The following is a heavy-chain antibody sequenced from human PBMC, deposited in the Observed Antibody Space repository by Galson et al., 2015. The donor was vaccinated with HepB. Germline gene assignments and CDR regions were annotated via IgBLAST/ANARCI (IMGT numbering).Heavy chain of an antibody. D-gene: IGHD5-18*01. V-gene: IGHV3-30-3*01. Sequence: SLRLSCAASGFTFSSFAMHWVRQAPGKGLEWLALISFDGANKYSADSVKGRFTISRDNSKNTLYLQMNSLRAEDSAVYYCTRDFHGYTYARSCFDYWGQGALVTVSS. CDR1: GFTFSSFA. CDR2: ISFDGANK. CDR3: TRDFHGYTYARSCFDY. J-gene: IGHJ4*02.